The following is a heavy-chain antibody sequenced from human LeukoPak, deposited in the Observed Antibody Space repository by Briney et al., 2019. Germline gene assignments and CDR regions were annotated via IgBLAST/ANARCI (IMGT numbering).Heavy chain of an antibody. J-gene: IGHJ5*02. V-gene: IGHV4-59*08. D-gene: IGHD2-15*01. Sequence: SETLSLTCTVSGGSISTFYWSWIRQPPGKGLEWIGYIYYSGSTYYNPSLKSRVTISVDTSKNQFSLKLSSVTAADTAVYYCARVVVVVAARNWFDPWGQGTLVTVSS. CDR3: ARVVVVVAARNWFDP. CDR2: IYYSGST. CDR1: GGSISTFY.